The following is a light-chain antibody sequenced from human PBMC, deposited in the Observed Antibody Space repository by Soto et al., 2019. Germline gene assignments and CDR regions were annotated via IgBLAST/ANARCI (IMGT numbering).Light chain of an antibody. J-gene: IGLJ1*01. CDR2: EVT. V-gene: IGLV2-14*01. CDR1: SSDIGRYNF. Sequence: LTQPSSVSGSPGQSIAISCTGTSSDIGRYNFVSWYQQHPGKAPKLLVYEVTNRPSGVSNRFSGSKSGNTASLTIFGLQTEDEADYYCSSYTSVTTFVVFGTGTKVTVL. CDR3: SSYTSVTTFVV.